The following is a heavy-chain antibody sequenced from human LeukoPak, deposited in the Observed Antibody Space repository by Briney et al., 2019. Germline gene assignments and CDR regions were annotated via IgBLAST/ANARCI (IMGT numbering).Heavy chain of an antibody. J-gene: IGHJ3*02. D-gene: IGHD5-18*01. CDR1: GGSISSYY. Sequence: SETLSLTCTVSGGSISSYYWSWMRQPPGKGLEWIGYIYYSGSTNYNPSLKSRVTISVDTSKNQFSLKLSSVTAADTAVYYCARDRVTLSMNAFDIWGQGTMVTVSS. CDR2: IYYSGST. CDR3: ARDRVTLSMNAFDI. V-gene: IGHV4-59*01.